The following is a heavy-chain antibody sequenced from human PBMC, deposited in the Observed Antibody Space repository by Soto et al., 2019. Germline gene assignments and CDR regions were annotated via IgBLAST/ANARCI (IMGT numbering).Heavy chain of an antibody. Sequence: PSETLSLTCAVYGGSFSGYYWSWIRQPPGKGLEWIGEINRSGSTNYNPSLKSRFTISVDTSKNQFSLKLSSVTAADTAVYYCARGRIAAAATYYYYGMDVWGHGATVTVSS. CDR1: GGSFSGYY. D-gene: IGHD6-13*01. J-gene: IGHJ6*02. CDR2: INRSGST. CDR3: ARGRIAAAATYYYYGMDV. V-gene: IGHV4-34*01.